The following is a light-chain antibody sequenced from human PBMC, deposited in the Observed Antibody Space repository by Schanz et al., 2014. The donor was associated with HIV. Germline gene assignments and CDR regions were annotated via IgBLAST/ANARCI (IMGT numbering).Light chain of an antibody. J-gene: IGKJ3*01. Sequence: ETVMTQSPATLSVSPGESATLSCRASQSVSSNLAWYQQKPGQAPRLLIYSASTRATGIPSRFSGSGSGTEFTLTISSLQSEDFAVYYCQQYNNWPRTFGPGTKVDIK. V-gene: IGKV3-15*01. CDR2: SAS. CDR3: QQYNNWPRT. CDR1: QSVSSN.